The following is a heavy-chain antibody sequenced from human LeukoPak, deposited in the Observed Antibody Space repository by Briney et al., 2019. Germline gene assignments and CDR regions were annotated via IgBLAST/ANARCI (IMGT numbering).Heavy chain of an antibody. CDR3: ARGRKYQLPDYFDY. D-gene: IGHD2-2*01. Sequence: GSSVKVSCKASGGTFISYAISWVRQAPGQGLEWMGRIIPILGIANYAQKFQGRVTITADKSTSTAYMELSSLRSEDTAVYYCARGRKYQLPDYFDYWGQGTLVTVSS. V-gene: IGHV1-69*04. J-gene: IGHJ4*02. CDR2: IIPILGIA. CDR1: GGTFISYA.